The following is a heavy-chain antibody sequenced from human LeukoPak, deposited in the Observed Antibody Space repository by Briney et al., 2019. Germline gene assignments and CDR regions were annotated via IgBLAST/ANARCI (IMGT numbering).Heavy chain of an antibody. V-gene: IGHV3-74*01. CDR2: ITSDGSST. Sequence: PGGSLRLSCAASGFTFSSYWMHWVRQAPGKGLVWVSRITSDGSSTTYADSVKGRFTISRDNAKNTLYLQMSSLRAEDTAVYYCARAHEYTTSFCRYWGQGTLVTVSS. CDR1: GFTFSSYW. D-gene: IGHD6-6*01. J-gene: IGHJ4*02. CDR3: ARAHEYTTSFCRY.